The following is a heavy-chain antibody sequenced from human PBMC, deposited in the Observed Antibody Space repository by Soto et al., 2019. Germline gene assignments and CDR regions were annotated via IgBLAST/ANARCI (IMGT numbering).Heavy chain of an antibody. J-gene: IGHJ3*02. Sequence: GGSLRLSCAASGFTFSDYYMSWIRQGPGKGLEWVSYISSSGSTIYYADSVKGRFTISRDNAKNSLYLQMNSLRAEDTAVYYCARGHYDILTGYWIRDAFSIWGQGTMVTVSS. CDR3: ARGHYDILTGYWIRDAFSI. V-gene: IGHV3-11*01. CDR2: ISSSGSTI. D-gene: IGHD3-9*01. CDR1: GFTFSDYY.